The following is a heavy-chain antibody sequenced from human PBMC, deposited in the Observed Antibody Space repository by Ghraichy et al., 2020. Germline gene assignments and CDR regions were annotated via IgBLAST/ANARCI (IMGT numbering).Heavy chain of an antibody. Sequence: SETLSLTCAVYGGSFSGYYWSWIRQPPGKGLEWIGEINHSGSTNYNPSLKSRVTISVDTSKNQFSLKLNSVTAADTAVYYCARGEDYRGGYMDVWGKGTTVTVSS. CDR3: ARGEDYRGGYMDV. CDR2: INHSGST. CDR1: GGSFSGYY. D-gene: IGHD4-11*01. V-gene: IGHV4-34*01. J-gene: IGHJ6*03.